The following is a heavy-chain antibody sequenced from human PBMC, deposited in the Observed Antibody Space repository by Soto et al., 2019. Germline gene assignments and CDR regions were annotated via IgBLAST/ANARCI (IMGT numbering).Heavy chain of an antibody. V-gene: IGHV4-61*01. CDR1: GGSVSNKTYY. J-gene: IGHJ4*02. CDR2: VYYSGTT. CDR3: ARTTAVPDTLRSRYFFDY. Sequence: PSETLSLTCSVSGGSVSNKTYYWSWLRQPPGKGLEWIGYVYYSGTTNYNPSLKSRVTMSVDMSKNQFSLRLSSVTAADTALYFCARTTAVPDTLRSRYFFDYWGQGTLVTVSS. D-gene: IGHD4-17*01.